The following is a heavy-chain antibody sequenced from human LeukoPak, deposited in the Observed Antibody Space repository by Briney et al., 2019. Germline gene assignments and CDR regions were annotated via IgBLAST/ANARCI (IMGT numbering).Heavy chain of an antibody. CDR1: GGSISSSSYY. Sequence: SETLSLTCTVSGGSISSSSYYWGWIRQPPGKGLEWIGSIYYSGSTYYNPSLKSRVTISVDTSKNQFSLKLNSVTAADTAVYYCARHSRAIWYFDLWGRGTLVTVFS. CDR3: ARHSRAIWYFDL. D-gene: IGHD2-2*01. V-gene: IGHV4-39*01. J-gene: IGHJ2*01. CDR2: IYYSGST.